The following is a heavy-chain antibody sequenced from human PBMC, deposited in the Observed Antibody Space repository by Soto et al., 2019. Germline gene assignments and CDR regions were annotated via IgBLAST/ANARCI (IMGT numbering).Heavy chain of an antibody. Sequence: HPGGSLRLSGAAAGLAFSSYAMSWVLQAPGNGLEWVSTISGNGGITHYADSVKGRFTISRDNSMNTLYLQMNSLRAEDKAIYYCAKGKANTVFGVNTLFDYWGQGTLVTVSS. D-gene: IGHD3-3*01. V-gene: IGHV3-23*01. CDR3: AKGKANTVFGVNTLFDY. J-gene: IGHJ4*02. CDR1: GLAFSSYA. CDR2: ISGNGGIT.